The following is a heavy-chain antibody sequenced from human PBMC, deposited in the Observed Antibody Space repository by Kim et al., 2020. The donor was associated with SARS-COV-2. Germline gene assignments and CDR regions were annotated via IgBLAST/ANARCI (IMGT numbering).Heavy chain of an antibody. CDR3: AKNWRGGDSLLYYFDY. D-gene: IGHD4-17*01. CDR2: ISGSGGST. V-gene: IGHV3-23*01. J-gene: IGHJ4*02. Sequence: GGSLRLSCAASGFTFSSYAMSWVRQAPGKGLEWVSAISGSGGSTYYADSVKGRFTISRDNSKNTLYLQMNSLRAEDTAVYYCAKNWRGGDSLLYYFDYWGQGTLVTVSS. CDR1: GFTFSSYA.